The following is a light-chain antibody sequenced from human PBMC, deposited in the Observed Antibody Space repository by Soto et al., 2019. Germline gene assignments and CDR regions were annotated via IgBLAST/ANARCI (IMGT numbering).Light chain of an antibody. CDR2: DVT. J-gene: IGLJ1*01. Sequence: QPVLTQPASVTGSPGQSITISCTGTSSVVGGYNSVSWYQQHPGKAPKLILYDVTDRPSGVSYRFSGSKSGNTASLTISGLQAADEADYFCSSFTSSMTNVFGSGTKVTVL. CDR1: SSVVGGYNS. V-gene: IGLV2-14*01. CDR3: SSFTSSMTNV.